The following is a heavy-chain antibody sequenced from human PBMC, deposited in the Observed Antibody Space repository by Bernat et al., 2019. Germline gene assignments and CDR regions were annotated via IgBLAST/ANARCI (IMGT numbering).Heavy chain of an antibody. CDR3: AREAPYSSSWYKDYYYGMDV. D-gene: IGHD6-13*01. J-gene: IGHJ6*02. CDR2: ISYDGSNK. CDR1: GFTFSSYG. V-gene: IGHV3-30*03. Sequence: QVQLVESGGGVVQPGRSLRLSCAASGFTFSSYGMHWVRQAPGKGLEWVAVISYDGSNKYYADSVKGRFTISRDNSKNTLYLQMNSLRAEDTAVYYCAREAPYSSSWYKDYYYGMDVWGQGTTVTVSS.